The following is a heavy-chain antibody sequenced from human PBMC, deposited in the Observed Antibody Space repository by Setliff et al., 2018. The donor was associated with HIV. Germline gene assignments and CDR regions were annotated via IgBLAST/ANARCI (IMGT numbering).Heavy chain of an antibody. D-gene: IGHD4-17*01. CDR1: GYSISSDYQ. CDR2: IYHSGTT. V-gene: IGHV4-38-2*02. J-gene: IGHJ4*02. CDR3: ARVDYGDYDFDY. Sequence: PSETLSLTCTVSGYSISSDYQWGWIRQPPGKGLELIGSIYHSGTTYYNPSLKSRVTISADTSKNQFSLKLICVTAADTAVFYCARVDYGDYDFDYWGQGTLVTVSS.